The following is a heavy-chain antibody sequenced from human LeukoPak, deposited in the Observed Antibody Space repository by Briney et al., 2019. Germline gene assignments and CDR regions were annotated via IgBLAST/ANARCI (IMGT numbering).Heavy chain of an antibody. Sequence: GALVKVSCKASGGTFSSYAISWVRQAPGQGLEWMGGIIPIFGTANYAQKFQGRVTITTDESTSTAYMELSSLRSEDTAVYYCARLNPNYGDYPFDTWGQRTLVTVSS. J-gene: IGHJ5*02. CDR3: ARLNPNYGDYPFDT. CDR1: GGTFSSYA. V-gene: IGHV1-69*05. D-gene: IGHD4-17*01. CDR2: IIPIFGTA.